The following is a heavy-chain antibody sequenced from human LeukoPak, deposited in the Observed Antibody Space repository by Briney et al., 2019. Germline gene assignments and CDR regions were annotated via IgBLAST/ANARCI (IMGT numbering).Heavy chain of an antibody. CDR1: GFTLRSYA. CDR3: TRLRDAFFY. D-gene: IGHD2-2*01. Sequence: GGSLRLSCAASGFTLRSYAMSWVRQAPGKGLEWVSAISGSGGSTYYADSVKGRFTISRDDSKNTAYLQMNSLKTEDTAVYYCTRLRDAFFYWGQGTLVTVSS. V-gene: IGHV3-23*01. CDR2: ISGSGGST. J-gene: IGHJ4*02.